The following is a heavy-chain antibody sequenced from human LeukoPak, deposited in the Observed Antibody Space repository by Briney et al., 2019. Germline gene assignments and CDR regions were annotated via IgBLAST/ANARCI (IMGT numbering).Heavy chain of an antibody. CDR3: ARHSSSWSYFDY. V-gene: IGHV4-39*01. CDR2: IDYSGST. CDR1: GDSISSSSHF. Sequence: SETLSLTCTVCGDSISSSSHFWGSIRQPPGKGLEWIGTIDYSGSTYYNPSLKSRVTMSLDTSKNQFSLRLTSVTAADTAVYYCARHSSSWSYFDYWGQGTLVTVSS. J-gene: IGHJ4*02. D-gene: IGHD6-13*01.